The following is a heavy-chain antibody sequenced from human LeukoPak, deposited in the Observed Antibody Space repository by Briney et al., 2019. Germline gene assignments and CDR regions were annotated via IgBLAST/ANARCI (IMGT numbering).Heavy chain of an antibody. CDR2: ISYDGSNK. CDR3: AKDYSSSSDYFDF. Sequence: PGGSLRLSCAVSGVTFSTYGMHWVRQAPGKGLEWVAFISYDGSNKYYADSVKGRFTISRDNSKNTLYLEMNSLRPEDTALCCCAKDYSSSSDYFDFWGQGTLVTVSS. J-gene: IGHJ4*02. V-gene: IGHV3-30*18. D-gene: IGHD6-13*01. CDR1: GVTFSTYG.